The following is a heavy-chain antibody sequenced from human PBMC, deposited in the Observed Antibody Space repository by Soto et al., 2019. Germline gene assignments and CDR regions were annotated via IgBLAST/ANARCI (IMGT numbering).Heavy chain of an antibody. CDR3: ARGYSSGWLQVGVFDI. J-gene: IGHJ3*02. CDR2: MNSDGSST. D-gene: IGHD6-19*01. CDR1: GFTFSSYW. V-gene: IGHV3-74*01. Sequence: PGGSLRLSCAASGFTFSSYWMHWVRQAPGKWLVWVSRMNSDGSSTSYADSAKGRFTISRDNAKNTLYLQMNSLRAEDTAVYYCARGYSSGWLQVGVFDIWGQGTMVTVSS.